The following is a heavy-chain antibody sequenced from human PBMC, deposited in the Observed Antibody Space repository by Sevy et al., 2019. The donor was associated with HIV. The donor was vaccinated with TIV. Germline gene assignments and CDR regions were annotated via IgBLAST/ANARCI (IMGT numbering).Heavy chain of an antibody. CDR2: TYYRSKWYN. CDR1: GDSVSSNSAA. J-gene: IGHJ6*02. D-gene: IGHD3-10*01. Sequence: QSQTLSLTCAISGDSVSSNSAAWNWIRQSPSRGLEWLGRTYYRSKWYNDYAVSVKSRITINPDTSKNQFSLQLNSVTPEDTAVYYCARASYAPGEYYYYYGMDVWGQGTTVTVSS. CDR3: ARASYAPGEYYYYYGMDV. V-gene: IGHV6-1*01.